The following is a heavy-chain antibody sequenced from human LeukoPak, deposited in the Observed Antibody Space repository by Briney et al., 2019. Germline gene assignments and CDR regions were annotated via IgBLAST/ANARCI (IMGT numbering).Heavy chain of an antibody. J-gene: IGHJ3*02. Sequence: GGSLRLSCAASGFTFSSYDMHWVRHATGKGLEWVSAIGTAGDTYYPGSVKGRFTISRENAKNSLYLQMNSLRAGDTAVYYCARSSGSYSDAFDIWGQGTMVTVSS. V-gene: IGHV3-13*01. CDR2: IGTAGDT. CDR3: ARSSGSYSDAFDI. CDR1: GFTFSSYD. D-gene: IGHD1-26*01.